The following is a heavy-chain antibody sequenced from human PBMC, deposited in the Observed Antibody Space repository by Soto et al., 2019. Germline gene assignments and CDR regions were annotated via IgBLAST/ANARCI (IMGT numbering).Heavy chain of an antibody. J-gene: IGHJ4*02. D-gene: IGHD3-3*01. CDR3: ANRGETLFWSGYYPDFDY. CDR1: GFTFSSYA. Sequence: EVQLLESGGGLVQPGGSLRLSCAASGFTFSSYAMSWVRQAPGKGLEWVSAISGSGGSTYYADSVKGRFTISRDNSKNTLYLQMNSLRAEDTAVYYCANRGETLFWSGYYPDFDYWGQGTLVTVSS. CDR2: ISGSGGST. V-gene: IGHV3-23*01.